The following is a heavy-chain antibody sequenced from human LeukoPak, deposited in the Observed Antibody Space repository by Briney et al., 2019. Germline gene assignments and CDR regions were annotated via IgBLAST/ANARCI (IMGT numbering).Heavy chain of an antibody. Sequence: GGSLRLSCAASGFTFSSYAMSWVRQAPGKGLEWVSAISGSGGSTYYADSVKGRFTISRDNSKNTLYLQMNSLRAEDTAVYHCAKGSQSRSIAWVGYWGQGTLVTVSS. J-gene: IGHJ4*02. CDR2: ISGSGGST. CDR1: GFTFSSYA. V-gene: IGHV3-23*01. CDR3: AKGSQSRSIAWVGY. D-gene: IGHD6-6*01.